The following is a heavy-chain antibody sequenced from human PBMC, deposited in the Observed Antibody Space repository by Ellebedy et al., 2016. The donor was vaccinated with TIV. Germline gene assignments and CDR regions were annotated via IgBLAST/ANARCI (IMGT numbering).Heavy chain of an antibody. D-gene: IGHD3-10*01. CDR2: VGTAGDT. CDR3: VRGSRTLGGIYYYTGMDV. CDR1: GFTFNIYD. Sequence: GESLKISCAASGFTFNIYDFHWVRQPTGNGLEWVSAVGTAGDTYYPDSVQGRFTISRENAKNSLYLQMNSLTGEDTAVNYCVRGSRTLGGIYYYTGMDVWGQGTTVTVSS. V-gene: IGHV3-13*01. J-gene: IGHJ6*02.